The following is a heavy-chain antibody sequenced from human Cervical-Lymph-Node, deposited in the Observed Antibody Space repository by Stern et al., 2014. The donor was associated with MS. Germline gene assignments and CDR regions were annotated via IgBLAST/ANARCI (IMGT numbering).Heavy chain of an antibody. CDR2: IYWDDDK. D-gene: IGHD7-27*01. CDR1: GFSLSTSGVG. Sequence: QVTLKESGPTLVKPTQTLTLTCTFSGFSLSTSGVGVGWIRQPPGKALEWLALIYWDDDKTYRPSLKSRLTITQDTSKNQVVLKMTNMDPVDTGTYYCARLGTGVAFWGQGTLVTVSS. J-gene: IGHJ4*02. V-gene: IGHV2-5*02. CDR3: ARLGTGVAF.